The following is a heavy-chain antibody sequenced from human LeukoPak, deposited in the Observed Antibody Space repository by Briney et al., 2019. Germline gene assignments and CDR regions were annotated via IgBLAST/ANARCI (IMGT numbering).Heavy chain of an antibody. CDR2: ISGSGGST. J-gene: IGHJ4*02. V-gene: IGHV3-23*01. CDR3: AKERYGSGWAAGDY. D-gene: IGHD6-19*01. Sequence: PGGSLRLSCAASGFTFRSSALSWGRQAPQKGLEWVSAISGSGGSTYYADSVKGRFTISRDNSKNTLYLQMNSLRAEDTAVYYCAKERYGSGWAAGDYWGQGILVTGFS. CDR1: GFTFRSSA.